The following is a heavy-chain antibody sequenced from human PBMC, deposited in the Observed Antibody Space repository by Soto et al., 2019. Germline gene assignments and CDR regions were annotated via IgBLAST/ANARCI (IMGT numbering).Heavy chain of an antibody. D-gene: IGHD3-3*01. CDR2: INHSGST. CDR3: AGYYDFWSGPGY. Sequence: SETLSLTCAVSGGSFSGYYWSWIRQPPGKGLEWIGEINHSGSTNYNPSLKSRVTISVDTSKNQFSLKLSSVTAADTAVYYCAGYYDFWSGPGYWGQGTLVTVSS. CDR1: GGSFSGYY. J-gene: IGHJ4*02. V-gene: IGHV4-34*01.